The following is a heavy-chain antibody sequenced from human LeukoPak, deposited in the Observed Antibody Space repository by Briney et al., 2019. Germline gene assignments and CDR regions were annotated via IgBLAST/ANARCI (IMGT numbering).Heavy chain of an antibody. CDR2: INEDGSEK. J-gene: IGHJ4*02. CDR3: ATRSQAPAN. D-gene: IGHD3-10*01. CDR1: GFTFSTYW. V-gene: IGHV3-7*01. Sequence: GGSLRLSCAASGFTFSTYWMTWVRQAPGKGLEWVANINEDGSEKNYVDSVKGRFTISRDNAKNSLSLQVESLRVEDTAVYYCATRSQAPANWGQGTLVTVS.